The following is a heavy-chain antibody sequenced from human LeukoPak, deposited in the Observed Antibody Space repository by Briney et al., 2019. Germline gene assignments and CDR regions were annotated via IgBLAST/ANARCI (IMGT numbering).Heavy chain of an antibody. CDR2: IYYSGST. CDR3: ARASWGYYGSGSYFRWNYYFDY. V-gene: IGHV4-31*03. Sequence: SQTLSLTCTVSGGSISSGGYHWSWIRQHPGKGLEWIGYIYYSGSTYYNPSLKSRVTISVDTPKNQFSLKLSSVTAADTAVYYCARASWGYYGSGSYFRWNYYFDYWGQGTLVTVSS. CDR1: GGSISSGGYH. D-gene: IGHD3-10*01. J-gene: IGHJ4*02.